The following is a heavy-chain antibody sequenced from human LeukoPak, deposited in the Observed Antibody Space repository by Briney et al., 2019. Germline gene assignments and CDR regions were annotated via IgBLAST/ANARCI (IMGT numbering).Heavy chain of an antibody. CDR3: ARSMTLGPYGMDV. CDR1: GFTVSSNY. D-gene: IGHD1-26*01. Sequence: GGSLRLSCAASGFTVSSNYMSWVRQAPGKGLEWVSVIYSGGSTYYADSVKGRFTISRDNSKNTLYLQMNSLGAEDTAVYYCARSMTLGPYGMDVWGQGTTVTVSS. V-gene: IGHV3-66*01. J-gene: IGHJ6*02. CDR2: IYSGGST.